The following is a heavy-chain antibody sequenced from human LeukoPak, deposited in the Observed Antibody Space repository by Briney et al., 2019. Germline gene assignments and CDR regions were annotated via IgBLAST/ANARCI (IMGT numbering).Heavy chain of an antibody. CDR3: ARIHGPTRAHYFFDY. CDR1: GFTLSNYH. J-gene: IGHJ4*02. D-gene: IGHD2-2*01. Sequence: GGSLRLSCAASGFTLSNYHMHWFRQAPGKGLEWVAVISHDGSNTFYVDSVQGRFIISRDKSKNTLNLQMNSLRAEDSAVYYCARIHGPTRAHYFFDYWGQGTLVTASS. V-gene: IGHV3-33*01. CDR2: ISHDGSNT.